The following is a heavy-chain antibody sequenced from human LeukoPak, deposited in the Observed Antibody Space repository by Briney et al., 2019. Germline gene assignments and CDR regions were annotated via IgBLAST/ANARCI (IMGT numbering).Heavy chain of an antibody. Sequence: SETLSLTCTVSGGSISSGDYYWSWIRQPPGKGLEWIGYIYYSGSTYYNPSLKSRVTISIDTSKNQFSLNLNSVTAADTAVYYCARADTYLDYWGQGILVTVSS. CDR3: ARADTYLDY. V-gene: IGHV4-30-4*08. CDR2: IYYSGST. CDR1: GGSISSGDYY. J-gene: IGHJ4*02. D-gene: IGHD5-18*01.